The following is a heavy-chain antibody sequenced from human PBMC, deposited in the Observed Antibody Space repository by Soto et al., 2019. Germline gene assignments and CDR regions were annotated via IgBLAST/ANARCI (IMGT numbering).Heavy chain of an antibody. D-gene: IGHD3-22*01. CDR1: GGSISSSSYY. V-gene: IGHV4-39*01. J-gene: IGHJ6*02. CDR3: AGGDYYHSSGYYFYYYTMDV. Sequence: QLHLQESGPGLVKPSETLSLTCTVSGGSISSSSYYWGWIRQPPGKGLEWIGNVYYGGSTYYNPSLKSRVTISVETSKSQFSRKLSSVTAADTAVYYCAGGDYYHSSGYYFYYYTMDVWGQGTTVTVSS. CDR2: VYYGGST.